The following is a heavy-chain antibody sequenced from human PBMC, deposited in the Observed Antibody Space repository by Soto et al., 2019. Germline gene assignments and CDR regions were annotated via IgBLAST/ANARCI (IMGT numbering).Heavy chain of an antibody. V-gene: IGHV1-69*12. CDR2: FIPIFGAA. CDR3: ARHVPAAGYYYGMGV. CDR1: GSTFSSYA. D-gene: IGHD2-2*01. Sequence: QVQLAQPGAEVKKPGYSVKVSCKASGSTFSSYAISWVRQAPGPGLEWMGGFIPIFGAANYAQKLQGRVTITADASTSTAYMELSSLRSEDTAVSYCARHVPAAGYYYGMGVWGQGGTVSVSS. J-gene: IGHJ6*02.